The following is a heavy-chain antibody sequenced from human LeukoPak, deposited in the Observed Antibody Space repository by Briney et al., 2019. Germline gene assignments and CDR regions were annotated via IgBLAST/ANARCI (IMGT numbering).Heavy chain of an antibody. CDR2: IYYSGST. J-gene: IGHJ6*03. Sequence: SETLSLTCTVSGGSISSSSYYWGWIRQPPGKGLEWIGSIYYSGSTYYNPSLKSRVTISVDTSKNQFSLKLSSVTAADTAVYYCARLEGIQLWLYYYMDVWGKGTTVTVSS. CDR3: ARLEGIQLWLYYYMDV. V-gene: IGHV4-39*01. D-gene: IGHD5-18*01. CDR1: GGSISSSSYY.